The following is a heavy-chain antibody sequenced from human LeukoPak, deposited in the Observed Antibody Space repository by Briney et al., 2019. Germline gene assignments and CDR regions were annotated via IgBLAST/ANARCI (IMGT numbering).Heavy chain of an antibody. CDR3: ARASPGDFWSGYLGYYYYYYYGMDV. CDR1: GGSISSGDYY. V-gene: IGHV4-30-4*02. Sequence: SETLSLTFTVSGGSISSGDYYWSWIRQPPGKGLEWIGYIYYSGSTYYNPSLKSRVTISVDTSKNQFSLKLSSVTAADTAVYYCARASPGDFWSGYLGYYYYYYYGMDVWGQGTTVTVSS. CDR2: IYYSGST. D-gene: IGHD3-3*01. J-gene: IGHJ6*02.